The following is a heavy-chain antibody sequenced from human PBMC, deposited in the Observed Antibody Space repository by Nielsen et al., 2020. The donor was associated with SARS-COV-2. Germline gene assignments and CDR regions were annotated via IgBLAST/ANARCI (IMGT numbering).Heavy chain of an antibody. CDR3: AKGTVPQQLESFRLFYGMDV. D-gene: IGHD6-13*01. V-gene: IGHV3-30*18. CDR1: GFTFSSYG. Sequence: GESLKISCAASGFTFSSYGMHWVRQALGKGLEWVAVISYDGSNKYYADSVKGRFTISRDNSKNTLYLQMNSLRAEDTAVYYCAKGTVPQQLESFRLFYGMDVWGQGTTVTVSS. J-gene: IGHJ6*02. CDR2: ISYDGSNK.